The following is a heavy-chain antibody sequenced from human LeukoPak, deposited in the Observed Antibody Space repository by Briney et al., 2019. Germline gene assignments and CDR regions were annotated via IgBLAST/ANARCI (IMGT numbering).Heavy chain of an antibody. D-gene: IGHD3-10*01. CDR3: AAGYYGSGTYYH. CDR2: INPNSGGT. CDR1: GYTFTGYY. V-gene: IGHV1-2*06. J-gene: IGHJ5*02. Sequence: ASVKVSCKASGYTFTGYYMHWVRQAPGQGLEWMGRINPNSGGTNYAQKFQGRVTMTRDTSISTAYMELSRLRSDDTAVYYCAAGYYGSGTYYHWGQGTLVTVSS.